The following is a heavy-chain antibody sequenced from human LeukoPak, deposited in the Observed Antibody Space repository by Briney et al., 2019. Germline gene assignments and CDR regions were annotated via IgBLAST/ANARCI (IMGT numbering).Heavy chain of an antibody. V-gene: IGHV3-23*01. Sequence: GGSLRLSCAASGFTFSSYAMSWVRQAPGKGLEWASAISGSGGSTYYADSVKGRFTISRDNSKNTLYLQMNSLRAEDTAVYYCAKDFTYYYDSSGYYDYWGQGTLVTVSS. CDR3: AKDFTYYYDSSGYYDY. D-gene: IGHD3-22*01. J-gene: IGHJ4*02. CDR1: GFTFSSYA. CDR2: ISGSGGST.